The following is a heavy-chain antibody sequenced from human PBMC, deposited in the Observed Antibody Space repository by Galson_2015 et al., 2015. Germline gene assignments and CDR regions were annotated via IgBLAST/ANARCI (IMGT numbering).Heavy chain of an antibody. CDR3: ANSGSGSGLFYYYMDV. CDR2: ISGSGGGT. D-gene: IGHD3-10*01. Sequence: SLRLSCAASGFTFSSYAMSWLRQAPGKGLEWVAAISGSGGGTYYADSVKGRFTISRDNSKNTLYLQMNILRAEDTAVYYCANSGSGSGLFYYYMDVWGKGTTGTVS. J-gene: IGHJ6*03. CDR1: GFTFSSYA. V-gene: IGHV3-23*01.